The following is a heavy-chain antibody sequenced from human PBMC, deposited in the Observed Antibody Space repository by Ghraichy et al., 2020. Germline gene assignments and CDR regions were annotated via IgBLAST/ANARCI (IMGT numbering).Heavy chain of an antibody. CDR3: ARRTGDYNDYGYYYYMDV. D-gene: IGHD4-11*01. V-gene: IGHV4-39*01. J-gene: IGHJ6*03. CDR2: MYHGGNT. CDR1: GDFIANNRHF. Sequence: SETLSLTCSVSGDFIANNRHFWGWIRQAPGKGLEWIATMYHGGNTYYSPSLKSRVTMSVDMSTNQFSLKLSSVTASDTAVYYCARRTGDYNDYGYYYYMDVWGKGTPVIVT.